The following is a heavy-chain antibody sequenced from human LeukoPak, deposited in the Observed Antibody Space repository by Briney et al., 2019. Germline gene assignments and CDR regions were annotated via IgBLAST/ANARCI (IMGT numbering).Heavy chain of an antibody. Sequence: GGSLRLSCAASGFNFSSCGMHWVRQAPGKGLEWVAVISYDGSNKYYADSVKGRFTISRDNSKNTLYLQMNSLRAEDTAVYYCARPPSYCGGDCYFSPAEYFQHWGQGTLVTVSS. CDR2: ISYDGSNK. V-gene: IGHV3-30*03. D-gene: IGHD2-21*02. J-gene: IGHJ1*01. CDR3: ARPPSYCGGDCYFSPAEYFQH. CDR1: GFNFSSCG.